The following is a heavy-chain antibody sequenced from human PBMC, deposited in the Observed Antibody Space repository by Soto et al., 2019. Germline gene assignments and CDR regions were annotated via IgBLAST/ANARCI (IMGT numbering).Heavy chain of an antibody. Sequence: SGPTLVNPTQTLTLTCTFSGFSLSTSGMCVSWIRQPPGKALEWLALIDWDDDKYYSTSLKTRLTISKDTPKNQVVLTMTNMDTVYKSTYCCARTASTMVGGVVGIRTYYTYRWDVWGQESTGTVSS. V-gene: IGHV2-70*01. D-gene: IGHD3-10*01. CDR1: GFSLSTSGMC. J-gene: IGHJ6*02. CDR3: ARTASTMVGGVVGIRTYYTYRWDV. CDR2: IDWDDDK.